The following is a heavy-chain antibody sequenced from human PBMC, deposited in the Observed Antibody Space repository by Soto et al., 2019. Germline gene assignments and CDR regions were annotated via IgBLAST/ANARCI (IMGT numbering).Heavy chain of an antibody. CDR3: ARGVVWGVMSGPFAQ. Sequence: QVQLQESGPGLVKPSETLSLTCSVSGDFISKNFWSWIRQSPGKGLEWMGHIHYSGSAQYNPSLKSRVTISVDTSKKQFSLRLTSVTAADTAVYYCARGVVWGVMSGPFAQWGQGTLVTVSS. D-gene: IGHD3-16*01. V-gene: IGHV4-59*01. J-gene: IGHJ4*02. CDR1: GDFISKNF. CDR2: IHYSGSA.